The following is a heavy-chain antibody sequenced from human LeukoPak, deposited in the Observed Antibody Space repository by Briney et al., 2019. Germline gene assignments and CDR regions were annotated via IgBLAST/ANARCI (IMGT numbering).Heavy chain of an antibody. CDR1: GYSFTSYW. V-gene: IGHV5-51*01. D-gene: IGHD3-22*01. J-gene: IGHJ4*02. CDR2: IYPGDSDT. Sequence: GESQKISCKGSGYSFTSYWIGWVRQMPGKGLEWMGIIYPGDSDTRYSTSFQGQVTISADKSITTTYLQWRSLKASATAMYYCARGPHSGYRVDYWGQGTLVTVSS. CDR3: ARGPHSGYRVDY.